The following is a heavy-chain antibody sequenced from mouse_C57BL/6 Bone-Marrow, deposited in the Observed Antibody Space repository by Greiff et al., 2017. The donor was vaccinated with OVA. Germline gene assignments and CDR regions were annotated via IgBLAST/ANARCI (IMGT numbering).Heavy chain of an antibody. D-gene: IGHD2-5*01. J-gene: IGHJ4*01. CDR2: IWSGGST. Sequence: VKLQESGPGLVQPSQSLSITCTVSGFSLTSYGVHWVRQSPGTGLEWLGVIWSGGSTDYNAAFISRLSISKDNSKSQVFFKMNSLQADDTAIYYCARPYYSNPYAMDYWGQGTSVTVSS. V-gene: IGHV2-2*01. CDR1: GFSLTSYG. CDR3: ARPYYSNPYAMDY.